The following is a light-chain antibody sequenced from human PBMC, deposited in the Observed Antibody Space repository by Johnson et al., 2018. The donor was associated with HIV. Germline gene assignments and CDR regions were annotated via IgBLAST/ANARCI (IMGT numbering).Light chain of an antibody. Sequence: QSVLTQPPSVSAAPGQKVTISCSGSSSNIGNNYISWYQQVPGTAPKLLIYDNDKRPLGIPDRFSGSKSGTSATLGITGLQTGDEADYYCGTWDNSLVPVYFFGPATKVSVL. CDR2: DND. J-gene: IGLJ1*01. V-gene: IGLV1-51*01. CDR3: GTWDNSLVPVYF. CDR1: SSNIGNNY.